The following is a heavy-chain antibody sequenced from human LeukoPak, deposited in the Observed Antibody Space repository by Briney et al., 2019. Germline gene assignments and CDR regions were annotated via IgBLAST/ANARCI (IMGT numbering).Heavy chain of an antibody. V-gene: IGHV1-18*01. CDR1: GYTFTSYG. CDR2: TSAYNGNT. CDR3: ARERYSSSWYRTGFDP. J-gene: IGHJ5*02. Sequence: ASVKVSCKASGYTFTSYGISWVRQAPGQGLEWMGWTSAYNGNTNYAQKLQGRVTMTTDTSTSTAYMELRSLRSDDTAVYYCARERYSSSWYRTGFDPWGQGTLVTVSS. D-gene: IGHD6-13*01.